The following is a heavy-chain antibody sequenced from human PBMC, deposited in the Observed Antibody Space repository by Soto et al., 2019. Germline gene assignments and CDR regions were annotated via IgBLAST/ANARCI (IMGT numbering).Heavy chain of an antibody. D-gene: IGHD5-12*01. Sequence: QVQLQQSGPGLVKPSQTLSLTCTISGDSVSTNNVTWNWIRESPSRVLEWLGRTFYRSKYYNDYALSVKGRIPINAGTSKNQFSRQRNSVTPEDTAVYYCARNEGCGYDYLCDLWGQGLLVTVSS. J-gene: IGHJ1*01. V-gene: IGHV6-1*01. CDR1: GDSVSTNNVT. CDR3: ARNEGCGYDYLCDL. CDR2: TFYRSKYYN.